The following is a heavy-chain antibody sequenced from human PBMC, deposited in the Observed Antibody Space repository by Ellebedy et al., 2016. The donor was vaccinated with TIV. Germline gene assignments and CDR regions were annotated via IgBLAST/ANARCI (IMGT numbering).Heavy chain of an antibody. D-gene: IGHD6-13*01. CDR1: GYTFTSYD. J-gene: IGHJ4*02. CDR2: MNPNSGNT. Sequence: ASVTVSCKASGYTFTSYDINWVRQATGQGLEWMGWMNPNSGNTGYAQEFQGRVTITRNTSISTAYMELSSLRSEDTAVYYCARVRDNSWYYWGQGTLVTVSS. CDR3: ARVRDNSWYY. V-gene: IGHV1-8*03.